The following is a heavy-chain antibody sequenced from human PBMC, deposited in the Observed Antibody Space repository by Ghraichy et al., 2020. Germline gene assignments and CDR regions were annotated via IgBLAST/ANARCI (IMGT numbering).Heavy chain of an antibody. Sequence: SETLSLTCAVYGGSFSGYYWSWIRQPPGKGLEWIGEINHSGSTNYNPSLKSRVTISVDTSKNQFSLKLSSVTAADTAVYYCARVSCSGGSCYNDAFDIWGQGTMVTVSS. CDR1: GGSFSGYY. CDR2: INHSGST. D-gene: IGHD2-15*01. J-gene: IGHJ3*02. CDR3: ARVSCSGGSCYNDAFDI. V-gene: IGHV4-34*01.